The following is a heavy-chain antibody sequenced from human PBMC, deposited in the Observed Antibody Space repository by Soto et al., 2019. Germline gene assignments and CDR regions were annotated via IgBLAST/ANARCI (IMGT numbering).Heavy chain of an antibody. D-gene: IGHD3-16*01. CDR2: MNPGSGDT. Sequence: QVQLVQSGAEVREPGASVKVSCKASGYSFTNNDVSWVRQATGQGLEWMGWMNPGSGDTGNAQKFQGRVTMTRDISISTSYMELSSLRSYDTAIYSCARMETFGSLNWFDPWCQGALVTVSS. V-gene: IGHV1-8*01. CDR3: ARMETFGSLNWFDP. J-gene: IGHJ5*02. CDR1: GYSFTNND.